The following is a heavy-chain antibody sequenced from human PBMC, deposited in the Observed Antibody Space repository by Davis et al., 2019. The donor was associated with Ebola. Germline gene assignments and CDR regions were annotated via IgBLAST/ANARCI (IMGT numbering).Heavy chain of an antibody. V-gene: IGHV3-21*01. CDR1: GFIFSSYT. CDR2: ISVSSGYI. CDR3: TRGRHSEPTYDDY. J-gene: IGHJ4*02. Sequence: GESLKISCADSGFIFSSYTMNWVRQAPGKGLEWVSSISVSSGYIYYEDSVKGRFTISRDNAKNSLYLQMNSLRAEDTAVYYCTRGRHSEPTYDDYWGQGTLVTVSS. D-gene: IGHD2/OR15-2a*01.